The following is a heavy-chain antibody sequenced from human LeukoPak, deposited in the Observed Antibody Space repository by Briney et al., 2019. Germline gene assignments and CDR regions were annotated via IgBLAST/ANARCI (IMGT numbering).Heavy chain of an antibody. Sequence: GSLRLSCAASGFTFSSYAMSWVRQAPGKGLEWIGYIYYSGSTNYNPSLKSRLSISVDTSKNQLSLKLSSVTAADTAVYYCARAKKAVAGFFDYWGQGTLVTVSS. CDR3: ARAKKAVAGFFDY. CDR1: GFTFSSYA. CDR2: IYYSGST. D-gene: IGHD6-19*01. V-gene: IGHV4-59*01. J-gene: IGHJ4*02.